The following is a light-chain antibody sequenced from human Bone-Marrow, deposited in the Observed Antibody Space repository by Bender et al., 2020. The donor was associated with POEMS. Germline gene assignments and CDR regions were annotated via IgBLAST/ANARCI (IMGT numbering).Light chain of an antibody. V-gene: IGLV2-23*01. J-gene: IGLJ2*01. CDR2: ETS. CDR3: SSYVGSRLLV. CDR1: SSDIGSYKF. Sequence: QSALTQPASVSGSPGQSITISCTGSSSDIGSYKFVSWYQQHPGNAPKLMIYETSKRPSGISYRFSGSKSDNTASLTISGLQAEDEADYFCSSYVGSRLLVFGGGTKLTVL.